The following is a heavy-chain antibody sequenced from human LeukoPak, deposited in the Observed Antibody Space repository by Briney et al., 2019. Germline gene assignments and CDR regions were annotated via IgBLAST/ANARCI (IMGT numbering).Heavy chain of an antibody. J-gene: IGHJ5*02. V-gene: IGHV1-69*04. CDR3: ARLGAYSGSYQTYNWFDP. CDR2: IIPIFGIA. D-gene: IGHD1-26*01. CDR1: GGTFSSYA. Sequence: SVKVSCKAAGGTFSSYAISWVRQAPRQGLEWMGRIIPIFGIANYAQKFQGRVTITEDKSTRTAYMELSSLRSEDTAVYYCARLGAYSGSYQTYNWFDPWGQGTLVTVSS.